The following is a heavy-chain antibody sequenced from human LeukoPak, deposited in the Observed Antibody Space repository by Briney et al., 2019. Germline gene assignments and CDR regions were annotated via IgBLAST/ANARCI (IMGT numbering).Heavy chain of an antibody. J-gene: IGHJ4*02. Sequence: AASVKVSCKASGGTFSSYTISWVRQAPGQGLEWMGRIIPILGIANYAQKFQGRVTITADKSTSTAYMELSSLRSEETAVYYCAREEEMATITPGAYYFDYWGQGTLVTVSS. D-gene: IGHD5-24*01. CDR2: IIPILGIA. V-gene: IGHV1-69*04. CDR1: GGTFSSYT. CDR3: AREEEMATITPGAYYFDY.